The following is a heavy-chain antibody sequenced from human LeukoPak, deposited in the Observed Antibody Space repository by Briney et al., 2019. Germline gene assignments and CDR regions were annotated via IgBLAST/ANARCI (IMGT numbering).Heavy chain of an antibody. Sequence: SETLSLTCAVYGGYFSGYYWSWIRQPPGKGLEWIGEIIHSGSTSYNPSIKNQVTISVDTSKNQSSLKLSSVTAADTAVYYCVRGGWLGHSPFGYWSQGTLVTVSS. CDR2: IIHSGST. V-gene: IGHV4-34*01. CDR1: GGYFSGYY. D-gene: IGHD5-24*01. CDR3: VRGGWLGHSPFGY. J-gene: IGHJ4*02.